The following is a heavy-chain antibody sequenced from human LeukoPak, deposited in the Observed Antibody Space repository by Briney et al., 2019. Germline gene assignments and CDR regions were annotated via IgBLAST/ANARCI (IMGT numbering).Heavy chain of an antibody. CDR3: AKGGRSYWFDP. D-gene: IGHD3-10*01. Sequence: GGSLRLSCAASGFTSSDYVMSWVRQAPGKGLEWVSVISGSGATTSYADSVKGRFTISRDNSKNTLYLQMNSLRAEDTAVYYCAKGGRSYWFDPWGQETLVTVSS. V-gene: IGHV3-23*01. J-gene: IGHJ5*02. CDR1: GFTSSDYV. CDR2: ISGSGATT.